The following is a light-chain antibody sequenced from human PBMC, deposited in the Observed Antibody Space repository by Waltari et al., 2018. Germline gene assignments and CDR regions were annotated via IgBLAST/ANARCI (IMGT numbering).Light chain of an antibody. CDR3: AAWDDSLNGPV. J-gene: IGLJ2*01. Sequence: QPVLTQPPSASATPGQKVVISCSGGRSNIRTNTILWYQKLPGAAPKLLIYVNNQRPSGVPDRFSGSKSGTSASLVVSGLQSDDEAEYYCAAWDDSLNGPVFAGGTKLTVL. V-gene: IGLV1-44*01. CDR2: VNN. CDR1: RSNIRTNT.